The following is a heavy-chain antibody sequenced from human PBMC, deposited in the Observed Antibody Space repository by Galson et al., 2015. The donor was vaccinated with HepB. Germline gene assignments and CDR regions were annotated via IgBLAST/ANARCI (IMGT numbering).Heavy chain of an antibody. Sequence: SVKVSCKASGYTFTSYYMHWVRQAPGQGLEWMGIINPSGGSTSYAQKFQGRVTMTRDTSTSTVYMELSSLRSEDTAVYYCARDRVDYGGNPPYAFDIWGQGTMVTVSS. CDR2: INPSGGST. CDR3: ARDRVDYGGNPPYAFDI. J-gene: IGHJ3*02. D-gene: IGHD4-23*01. CDR1: GYTFTSYY. V-gene: IGHV1-46*01.